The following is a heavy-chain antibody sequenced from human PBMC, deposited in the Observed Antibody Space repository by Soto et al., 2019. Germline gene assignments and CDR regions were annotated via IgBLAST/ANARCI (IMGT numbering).Heavy chain of an antibody. J-gene: IGHJ4*02. Sequence: GGSLRLSCAASGFTFSSYAMHWVRQAPGKGLEWVAVISYDGSNKYYADSVKGRFTISRDNSKNTLYLQMNSLRAEDTAVYYCARASYDYVWGSYLPLDYWGQGTLVTVSS. V-gene: IGHV3-30-3*01. CDR2: ISYDGSNK. CDR1: GFTFSSYA. D-gene: IGHD3-16*02. CDR3: ARASYDYVWGSYLPLDY.